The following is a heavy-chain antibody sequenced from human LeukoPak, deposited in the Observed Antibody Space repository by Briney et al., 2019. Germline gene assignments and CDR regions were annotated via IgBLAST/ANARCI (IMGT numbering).Heavy chain of an antibody. Sequence: PSETLSLTCTVSGGSISSYYWSWIRQPAGKGLEWIGRIYTSGSTNYNPSLKSRVTMSVDTSKNQFSLKLSSVTAADTAVYYCARDGAAAGTPPYNWFDPWGQGTLVTVSS. D-gene: IGHD6-13*01. CDR3: ARDGAAAGTPPYNWFDP. V-gene: IGHV4-4*07. CDR1: GGSISSYY. CDR2: IYTSGST. J-gene: IGHJ5*02.